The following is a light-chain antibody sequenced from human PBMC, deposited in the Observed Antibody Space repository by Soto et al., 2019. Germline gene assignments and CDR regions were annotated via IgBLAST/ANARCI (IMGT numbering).Light chain of an antibody. CDR1: QSVSNK. Sequence: EIVMTQSPATLSVSPGERVTLSCRASQSVSNKLGWYQHKPGQAPRLLIYDTSTRAAGTPARFTGSGSGTDFTLTISSLQSEDFATYYCQQLHSYPITFGQGTRLEIK. CDR2: DTS. V-gene: IGKV3-15*01. J-gene: IGKJ5*01. CDR3: QQLHSYPIT.